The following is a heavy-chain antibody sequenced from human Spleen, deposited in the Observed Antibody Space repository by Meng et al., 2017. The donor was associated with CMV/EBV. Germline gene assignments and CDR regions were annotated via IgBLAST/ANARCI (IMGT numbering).Heavy chain of an antibody. Sequence: YTFTSYDINWVRQATGQGLEWMGWMNPNSGNTGYAQKFQGRVTMTRNTSISTAYMELSSLRSEDTAVYYCARGGYGGSNYYYGMDVWGQGTTVTVSS. CDR2: MNPNSGNT. CDR1: YTFTSYD. J-gene: IGHJ6*02. V-gene: IGHV1-8*01. D-gene: IGHD4-23*01. CDR3: ARGGYGGSNYYYGMDV.